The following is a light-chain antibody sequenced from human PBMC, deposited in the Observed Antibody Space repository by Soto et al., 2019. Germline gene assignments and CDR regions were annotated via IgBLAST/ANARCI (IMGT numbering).Light chain of an antibody. CDR1: QSITNNY. V-gene: IGKV3-20*01. Sequence: EIMLTQSPGTLSLSPGERATLSCRASQSITNNYLAWYQQKPGQAPRLLIYLASNRAAGIPDRFSGSGSGADFTLTINRLEPEDFAVYHCQQYGSSPWTFGQGTKVDIK. CDR3: QQYGSSPWT. J-gene: IGKJ1*01. CDR2: LAS.